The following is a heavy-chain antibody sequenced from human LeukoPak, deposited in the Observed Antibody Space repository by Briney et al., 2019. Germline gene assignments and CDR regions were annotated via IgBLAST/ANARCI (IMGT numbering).Heavy chain of an antibody. CDR2: INPNSGGT. Sequence: ASVKVSCKASGGTFSSYAISWVRQAPGQGLEWMGWINPNSGGTNYAQKFQGRVTMTRDTSISTACMELSRLRSDDTAVYYCARDKSGNSGWYSYFDYWGQGTLVTVSS. D-gene: IGHD6-19*01. J-gene: IGHJ4*02. CDR1: GGTFSSYA. CDR3: ARDKSGNSGWYSYFDY. V-gene: IGHV1-2*02.